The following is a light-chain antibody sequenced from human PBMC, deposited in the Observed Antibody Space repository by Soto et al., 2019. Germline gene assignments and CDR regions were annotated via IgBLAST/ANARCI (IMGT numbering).Light chain of an antibody. CDR2: GNS. CDR1: SSNIGAGYD. J-gene: IGLJ1*01. CDR3: QPSVSSLSGLV. Sequence: QSVLTQPPSVSGAPGQRVTISCTGSSSNIGAGYDVHWYQQLPGTAPKLLIYGNSNRPSGVPDRFSDPKSGTSASLAITGLTAEDDADYCCQPSVSSLSGLVFGTGTAVTDL. V-gene: IGLV1-40*01.